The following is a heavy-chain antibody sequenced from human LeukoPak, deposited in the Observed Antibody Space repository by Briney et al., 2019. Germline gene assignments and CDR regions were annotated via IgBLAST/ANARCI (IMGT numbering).Heavy chain of an antibody. CDR2: IYYSGST. V-gene: IGHV4-59*08. CDR3: ARRYTSSWYKDDAFDI. CDR1: GGSISSYY. J-gene: IGHJ3*02. Sequence: SETLSLTCTGSGGSISSYYWSWIRQPPGKGLEWIGYIYYSGSTNYNPSLKSRVTISVDTSKNQFSLKLSSVTAADTAVYYCARRYTSSWYKDDAFDIWGQGTMVTVSS. D-gene: IGHD6-13*01.